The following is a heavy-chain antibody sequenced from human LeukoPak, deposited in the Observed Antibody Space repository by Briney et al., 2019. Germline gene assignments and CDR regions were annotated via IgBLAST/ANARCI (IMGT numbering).Heavy chain of an antibody. V-gene: IGHV3-53*01. CDR1: GFTLSGDY. J-gene: IGHJ4*02. CDR3: AKRGRYYFDQ. D-gene: IGHD1-1*01. CDR2: ITASGGT. Sequence: GGSLRLSCAASGFTLSGDYMSWVRQAPGKGLEWVSTITASGGTYYADSLKGRFTISRDTSKNTLYLQINSLRAEDTAVYYCAKRGRYYFDQWGQGTLVTVSS.